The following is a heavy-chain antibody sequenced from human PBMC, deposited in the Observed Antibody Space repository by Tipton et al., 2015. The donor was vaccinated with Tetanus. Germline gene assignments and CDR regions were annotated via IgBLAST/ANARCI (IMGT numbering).Heavy chain of an antibody. Sequence: SLRLSCAASGFTFSSYEMNWVRQAPGKGLEWVSYISSSGSTIYYADSVKGRFTISRDNAKNSLYLQMNSLRAEDTAVYYCAREKEVVVVVAEVGMDVWGQGTTVTVSS. CDR1: GFTFSSYE. CDR3: AREKEVVVVVAEVGMDV. CDR2: ISSSGSTI. V-gene: IGHV3-48*03. J-gene: IGHJ6*02. D-gene: IGHD2-15*01.